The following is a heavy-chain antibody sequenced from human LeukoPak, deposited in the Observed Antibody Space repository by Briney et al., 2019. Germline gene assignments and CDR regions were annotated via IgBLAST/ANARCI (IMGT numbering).Heavy chain of an antibody. CDR2: INPNSGGT. D-gene: IGHD3-10*01. CDR1: GYTFTGYY. CDR3: ARQNYDYGSGSYGLDY. Sequence: ASVKVSCKASGYTFTGYYMHWVRQAPGQGLEWMGWINPNSGGTNYAQKFQGRVTMTRDTSISTAYLQWSSLKASDTAMYYCARQNYDYGSGSYGLDYWGQGTLVTVSS. V-gene: IGHV1-2*02. J-gene: IGHJ4*02.